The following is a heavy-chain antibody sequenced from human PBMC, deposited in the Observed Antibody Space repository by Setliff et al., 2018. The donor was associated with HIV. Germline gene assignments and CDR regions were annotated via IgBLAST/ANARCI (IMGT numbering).Heavy chain of an antibody. J-gene: IGHJ5*02. Sequence: GGSLRLSCAASGFAFNNYAMHWVRQAPGKGLEWVALISNDGNNKYYIGSVKGRFTISRDNSKNMLYLQMNSLRAEDTAVYYCARGPPGKQLWLGVWFDPWGQGTLVTVSS. CDR3: ARGPPGKQLWLGVWFDP. V-gene: IGHV3-30*03. CDR2: ISNDGNNK. CDR1: GFAFNNYA. D-gene: IGHD5-18*01.